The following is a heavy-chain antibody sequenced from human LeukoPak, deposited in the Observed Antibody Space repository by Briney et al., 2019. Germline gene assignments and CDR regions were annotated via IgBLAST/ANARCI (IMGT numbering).Heavy chain of an antibody. CDR3: AKLGYCSSTSCTTNWFDP. J-gene: IGHJ5*02. V-gene: IGHV3-23*01. CDR1: GFTFSSYA. Sequence: GGSLRLSCAASGFTFSSYAMSWVRQAPGKGLEWVSAISGSGGSTYYADSVKGRFTISRDNSKNTLYLQMNSLRAEDTAVYYCAKLGYCSSTSCTTNWFDPWGQGTLVTVSS. D-gene: IGHD2-2*01. CDR2: ISGSGGST.